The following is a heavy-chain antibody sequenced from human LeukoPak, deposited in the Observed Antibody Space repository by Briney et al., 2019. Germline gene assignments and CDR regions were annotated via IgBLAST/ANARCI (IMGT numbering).Heavy chain of an antibody. J-gene: IGHJ4*02. CDR3: ARAAPGRSGSSTLDY. V-gene: IGHV1-69*04. CDR2: VIPILDIA. D-gene: IGHD1-26*01. Sequence: SVKVSCKASGDTFNNYATTWVRQAPGQGLEWMGRVIPILDIATYAQKFQGRVTISVDKSTSTVYMELNSLTYADTAVYYCARAAPGRSGSSTLDYWGQGTPVTVS. CDR1: GDTFNNYA.